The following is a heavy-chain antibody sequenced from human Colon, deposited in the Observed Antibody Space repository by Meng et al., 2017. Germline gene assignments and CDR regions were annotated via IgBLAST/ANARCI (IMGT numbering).Heavy chain of an antibody. V-gene: IGHV4-61*02. J-gene: IGHJ4*02. Sequence: QVQLQQWGAGLVKPSQTLSLACTVSGDSVSRGSYWTWIRQSAGKGLEWIGRIHTSGNTNYNPSLKSRVSMSVDTSKNQVSLRLTSLTAADTAVYYCARGRGSYSSIDFWGQGTLVTVSS. CDR2: IHTSGNT. CDR3: ARGRGSYSSIDF. D-gene: IGHD1-26*01. CDR1: GDSVSRGSY.